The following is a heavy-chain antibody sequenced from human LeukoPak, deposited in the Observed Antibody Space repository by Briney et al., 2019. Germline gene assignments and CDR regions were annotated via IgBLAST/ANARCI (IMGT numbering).Heavy chain of an antibody. Sequence: PSETLSLTCAVYGGSFSGYYWSWIRQPPGKGLEWIGEINHSGSTNYNPSLKSRVTISVDTSKNQFSLKLSSVTAATTAAYYCGRGNTFVIAVAGPRQRQNGFDPWGGEPLVTVS. CDR3: GRGNTFVIAVAGPRQRQNGFDP. D-gene: IGHD6-19*01. J-gene: IGHJ5*02. CDR1: GGSFSGYY. V-gene: IGHV4-34*01. CDR2: INHSGST.